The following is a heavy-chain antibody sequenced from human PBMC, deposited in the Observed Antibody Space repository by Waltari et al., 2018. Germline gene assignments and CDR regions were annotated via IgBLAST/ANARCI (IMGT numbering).Heavy chain of an antibody. D-gene: IGHD2-15*01. Sequence: EVQLVESGGGLVQPGGSLRLSCAASGFTFSAYSMNWVRQAPGKGLEWVSHISDSGTTIYYADSVKGRCTSSRDNADNALYLQMSGLRAEDTAVYYCARASDSAIDFWGQGTLVTVSS. CDR2: ISDSGTTI. CDR1: GFTFSAYS. CDR3: ARASDSAIDF. J-gene: IGHJ4*01. V-gene: IGHV3-48*04.